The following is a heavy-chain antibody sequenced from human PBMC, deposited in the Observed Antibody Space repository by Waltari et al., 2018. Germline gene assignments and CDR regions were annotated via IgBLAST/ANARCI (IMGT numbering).Heavy chain of an antibody. Sequence: QVQLVQSGAEVKKPGASVKVSCKVSGYTLTELSMHWVRQAPGKGLEWMGGFDPEDGETIYAQKFQGRVTMTEETSTDTAYMELSSLRSEDTAVYYCASLAVADIWGQGTMVTVSS. CDR1: GYTLTELS. CDR2: FDPEDGET. CDR3: ASLAVADI. D-gene: IGHD6-19*01. V-gene: IGHV1-24*01. J-gene: IGHJ3*02.